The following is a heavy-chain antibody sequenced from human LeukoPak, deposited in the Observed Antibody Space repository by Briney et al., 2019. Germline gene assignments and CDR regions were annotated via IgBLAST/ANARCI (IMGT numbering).Heavy chain of an antibody. V-gene: IGHV5-51*01. D-gene: IGHD6-19*01. CDR3: ARLGGYSTGWYIQY. CDR1: GYTFTTNW. Sequence: GESLKISCKGFGYTFTTNWIAWVRQMPGKGLVWMGVVYPGTSDSRYSPSFQSQVTISADNSLSAAYLQWSSLKASDSAMYYCARLGGYSTGWYIQYWGQGTLVTVSS. CDR2: VYPGTSDS. J-gene: IGHJ4*02.